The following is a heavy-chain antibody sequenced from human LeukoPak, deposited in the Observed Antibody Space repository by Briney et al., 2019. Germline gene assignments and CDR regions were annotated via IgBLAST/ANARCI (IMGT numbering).Heavy chain of an antibody. CDR3: ARAHIVGATIDY. Sequence: GASVKVSCKASGGTFSSYAISRVRQAPGQGLEWMGGIIPIFGTANYAQKFQGRVTITADESTSTAYMELSSLRSEDTAVYYCARAHIVGATIDYWGQGTLVTVSS. CDR1: GGTFSSYA. D-gene: IGHD1-26*01. J-gene: IGHJ4*02. V-gene: IGHV1-69*13. CDR2: IIPIFGTA.